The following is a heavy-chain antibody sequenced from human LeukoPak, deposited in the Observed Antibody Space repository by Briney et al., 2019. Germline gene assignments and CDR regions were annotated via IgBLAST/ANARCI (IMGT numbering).Heavy chain of an antibody. V-gene: IGHV3-48*01. Sequence: GGSLRLSCEASGFTFSSYSMNWVRQAPGKGLERVSCISGRSTIIYSAASVTRRFTTSTDNDRNSLSLQLNSMRTEDTAVYYCARTINFDFWSGYYGAFDIWGQGTMVTVSS. J-gene: IGHJ3*02. CDR3: ARTINFDFWSGYYGAFDI. CDR1: GFTFSSYS. CDR2: ISGRSTII. D-gene: IGHD3-3*01.